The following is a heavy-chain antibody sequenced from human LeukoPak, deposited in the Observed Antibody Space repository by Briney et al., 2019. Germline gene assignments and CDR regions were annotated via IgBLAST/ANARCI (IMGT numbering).Heavy chain of an antibody. CDR3: ESRDTAMASGH. J-gene: IGHJ4*02. Sequence: SETLSLTCALYGRSFSGYYWSWIRQPARNGLEWVGEINHIGSPNYNPSLSSRVTISVDTSKRQFSLTLSSVTAAEPAVYYCESRDTAMASGHWGQGTLVTVSS. CDR1: GRSFSGYY. D-gene: IGHD5-18*01. V-gene: IGHV4-34*01. CDR2: INHIGSP.